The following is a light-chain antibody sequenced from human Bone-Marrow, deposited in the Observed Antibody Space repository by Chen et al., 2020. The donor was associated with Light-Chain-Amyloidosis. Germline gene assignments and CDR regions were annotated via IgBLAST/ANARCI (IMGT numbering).Light chain of an antibody. Sequence: SYELTQPPSVSVSPRQTARITCSGDDLPTKYAYWYQQKPGQAPVLVIHRDTERPSGISERFSGSSAGTTATLTSSGVQAEDEADYHCQSADSTGTYEVIFGGGTKLTVL. V-gene: IGLV3-25*03. CDR3: QSADSTGTYEVI. J-gene: IGLJ2*01. CDR1: DLPTKY. CDR2: RDT.